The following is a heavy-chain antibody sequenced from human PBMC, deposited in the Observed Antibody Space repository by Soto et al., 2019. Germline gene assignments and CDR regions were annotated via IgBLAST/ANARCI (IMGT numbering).Heavy chain of an antibody. V-gene: IGHV4-39*07. CDR3: ARKDYYYYDIGV. Sequence: PSETLSLTCTVSDGSISRSAFYWGWIRQPPGKGLEWIGSVHYTGSTYYNPSLKSRVTISVDTSKNQFSLKLNSVTAADTAVYYCARKDYYYYDIGVWGKGTTVTVSS. CDR1: DGSISRSAFY. J-gene: IGHJ6*03. CDR2: VHYTGST.